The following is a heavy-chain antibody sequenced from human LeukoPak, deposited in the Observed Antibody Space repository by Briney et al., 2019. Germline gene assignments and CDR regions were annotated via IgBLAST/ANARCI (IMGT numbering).Heavy chain of an antibody. J-gene: IGHJ6*02. Sequence: GGSLRLSCAASGFMFDDYAMHWVRQGPGKGLEWVAGIIWESGSIGYADSVKGRFTISRDNSKNTLYLQMNSLRAEDTAVYYCAKFALASYYYYGMDVWGQGTTVTVSS. CDR3: AKFALASYYYYGMDV. CDR2: IIWESGSI. CDR1: GFMFDDYA. V-gene: IGHV3-9*01.